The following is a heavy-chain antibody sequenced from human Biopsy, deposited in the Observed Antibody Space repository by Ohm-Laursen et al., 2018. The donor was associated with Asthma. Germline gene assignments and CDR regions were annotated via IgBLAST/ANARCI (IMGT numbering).Heavy chain of an antibody. CDR2: IYKSGQV. V-gene: IGHV4-39*01. CDR3: ARRGGVRRYFDY. CDR1: GGSISSNFYY. Sequence: SETLSLTCTVSGGSISSNFYYWGWIRQPPGKGLEWIGNIYKSGQVYYNLSLKSRVTISVDTSKNQFSLKLSSVTAADTAVYFCARRGGVRRYFDYWGQGTLVTVSS. D-gene: IGHD3-16*01. J-gene: IGHJ4*02.